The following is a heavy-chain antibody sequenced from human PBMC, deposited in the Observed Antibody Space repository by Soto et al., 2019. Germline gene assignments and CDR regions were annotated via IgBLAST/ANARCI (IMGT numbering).Heavy chain of an antibody. J-gene: IGHJ5*02. Sequence: QVQLQESGPGLVKPSQTLSLTCTVSGGSISSGGYYWSWIRQHPGKGLEWIGYIYYSGSTYYNPSLKSRVTXQXXTSKNQFALKLSSVTAADTAVYYCARVGGINGFDPWGQGTLVPVSS. CDR1: GGSISSGGYY. CDR2: IYYSGST. D-gene: IGHD3-16*01. CDR3: ARVGGINGFDP. V-gene: IGHV4-31*03.